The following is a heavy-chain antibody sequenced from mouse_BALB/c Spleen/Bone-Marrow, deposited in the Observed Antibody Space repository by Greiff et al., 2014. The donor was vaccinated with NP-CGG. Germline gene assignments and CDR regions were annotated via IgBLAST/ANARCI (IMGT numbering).Heavy chain of an antibody. CDR2: ISYYGIT. CDR1: GYSITSDFS. V-gene: IGHV3-2*02. Sequence: EVQLVESGPGLVKPSQSLSLTCTVTGYSITSDFSWNWIRQFPGNKLEWMGYISYYGITSYNPSLKSRISTTRDTSKNQFFLQLNSVTSEDTATYYCARSYYAMDYWGQGISVTVSS. J-gene: IGHJ4*01. CDR3: ARSYYAMDY.